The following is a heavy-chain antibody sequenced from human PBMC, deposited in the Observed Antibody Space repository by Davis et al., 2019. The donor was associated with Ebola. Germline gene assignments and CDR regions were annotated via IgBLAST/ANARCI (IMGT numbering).Heavy chain of an antibody. CDR2: ITAPNSEE. D-gene: IGHD3-3*01. Sequence: GESLKISCEGSGFMFSSFNMNWVRQAPGKGLEWVASITAPNSEEHYADSVRGRFTMSRDIAKNVLYLHMSTLRAEDTAVYYCVRDRIWSASDVFDFWGQGTMVTVSS. CDR1: GFMFSSFN. V-gene: IGHV3-21*06. CDR3: VRDRIWSASDVFDF. J-gene: IGHJ3*01.